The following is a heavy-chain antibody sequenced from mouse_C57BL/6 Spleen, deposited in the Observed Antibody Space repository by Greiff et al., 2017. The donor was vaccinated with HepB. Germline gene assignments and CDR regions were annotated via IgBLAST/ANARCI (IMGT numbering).Heavy chain of an antibody. CDR1: GYTFTSYW. D-gene: IGHD2-3*01. J-gene: IGHJ2*01. V-gene: IGHV1-61*01. CDR2: IYHSDSET. CDR3: ARDGPDYFDY. Sequence: VQLQQPGAELVRPGSSVKLSCKASGYTFTSYWMDWVKQRPGQGLEWIGNIYHSDSETHYNQKFKDKATLTVDKSSSTAYMQLSSLTSEDSAVYYCARDGPDYFDYWGQGTTLTVSS.